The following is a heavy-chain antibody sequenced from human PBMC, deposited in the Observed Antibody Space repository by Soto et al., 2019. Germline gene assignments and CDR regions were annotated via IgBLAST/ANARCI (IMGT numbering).Heavy chain of an antibody. V-gene: IGHV1-58*01. CDR2: IDVGSGNT. CDR3: ASESRLRSLYYGMDV. CDR1: GFTFTSSA. D-gene: IGHD5-12*01. Sequence: GASVKVSCKASGFTFTSSAVQWVRQARGQRLEWIGWIDVGSGNTNYAQKFQERVTITRDMSTSTAYMELSSLRSEDTAVYYCASESRLRSLYYGMDVWGQGTTVTVSS. J-gene: IGHJ6*02.